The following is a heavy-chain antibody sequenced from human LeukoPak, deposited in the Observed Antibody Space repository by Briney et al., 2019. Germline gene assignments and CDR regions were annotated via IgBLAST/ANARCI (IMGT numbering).Heavy chain of an antibody. CDR2: ISNNNAI. CDR3: AREQTRGGDLHY. D-gene: IGHD2-21*02. V-gene: IGHV3-21*01. CDR1: GFTFSSYS. Sequence: GRSLRLSCAASGFTFSSYSMNWVRQSPGKGLEWVSSISNNNAIFYADSVKGRFTISRDNARNSLFLQMFSLRVEDTAVYYCAREQTRGGDLHYWGQGVRVTVSS. J-gene: IGHJ4*02.